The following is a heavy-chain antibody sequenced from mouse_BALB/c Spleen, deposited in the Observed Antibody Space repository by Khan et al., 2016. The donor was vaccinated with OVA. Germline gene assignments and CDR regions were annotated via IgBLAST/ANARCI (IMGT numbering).Heavy chain of an antibody. J-gene: IGHJ2*01. D-gene: IGHD2-1*01. CDR1: GFSFTNYI. CDR2: INTYIGEP. Sequence: QIQLVQSGPELKKPGETVKISCKASGFSFTNYIMNWVKQAPGKGLKWMGWINTYIGEPIYSDDFKGRFAFSLETSASTAYLQIINLKNEDTATYFCARGNRDFDYWGQGTTLTVSS. CDR3: ARGNRDFDY. V-gene: IGHV9-3-1*01.